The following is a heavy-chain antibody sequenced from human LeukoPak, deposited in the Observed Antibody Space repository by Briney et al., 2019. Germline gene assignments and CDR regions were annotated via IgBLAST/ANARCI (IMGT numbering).Heavy chain of an antibody. Sequence: SQTLSLTCTVSGGSISSGDYYWSWIRQPPGKGLEWIGYIYYSGSTYYNPSLKSRVTISVDTSKNQFSLKLSSVTAADTAVYYCAREFAVFGGARNDAFDIWGQGTMVTVSS. CDR1: GGSISSGDYY. J-gene: IGHJ3*02. CDR3: AREFAVFGGARNDAFDI. V-gene: IGHV4-30-4*01. CDR2: IYYSGST. D-gene: IGHD3-16*01.